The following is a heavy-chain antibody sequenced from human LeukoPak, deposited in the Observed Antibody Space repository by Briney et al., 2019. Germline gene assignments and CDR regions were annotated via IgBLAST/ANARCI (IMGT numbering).Heavy chain of an antibody. D-gene: IGHD1-26*01. Sequence: GRSLRLSCAASGFTFSSYAMHWVRQAPAKGLERVSVISYDGSNKYYADSVKGRFTISRDNSKNTLYLQMNSLRAEDTAVYYCATVRGTGWGLPAFDYWGQGTLVTVSS. CDR3: ATVRGTGWGLPAFDY. J-gene: IGHJ4*02. V-gene: IGHV3-30-3*01. CDR2: ISYDGSNK. CDR1: GFTFSSYA.